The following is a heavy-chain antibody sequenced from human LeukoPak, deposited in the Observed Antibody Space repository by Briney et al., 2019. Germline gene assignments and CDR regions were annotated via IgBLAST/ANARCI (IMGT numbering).Heavy chain of an antibody. Sequence: GGSLRLSCAASGFTFSSYAMSWVRQAPGKGLEWVSAISGSGGSTYYADSVKGRFTISRDNSKNTLYLQMNSLRAEDTAVYYRAKGGDSSGYYSRWGQGTLVTVSS. CDR2: ISGSGGST. V-gene: IGHV3-23*01. CDR3: AKGGDSSGYYSR. CDR1: GFTFSSYA. J-gene: IGHJ4*02. D-gene: IGHD3-22*01.